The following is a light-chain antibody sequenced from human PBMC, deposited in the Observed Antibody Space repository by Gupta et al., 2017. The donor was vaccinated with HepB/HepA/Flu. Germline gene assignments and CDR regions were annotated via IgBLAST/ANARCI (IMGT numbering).Light chain of an antibody. CDR3: HQEDSTPIT. V-gene: IGKV4-1*01. CDR2: WAS. Sequence: DIVLTQSPGSLAVSLGERATINCKSSQSLLYSANNKNYLAWYRQKPGQPPALLIYWASTRESGVPDRFSGSGSGTDFTLTISSRQAEDVAVYYCHQEDSTPITFGGGTKVEIK. CDR1: QSLLYSANNKNY. J-gene: IGKJ4*01.